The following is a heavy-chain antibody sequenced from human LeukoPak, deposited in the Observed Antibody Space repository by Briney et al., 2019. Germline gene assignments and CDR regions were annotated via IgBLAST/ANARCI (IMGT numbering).Heavy chain of an antibody. CDR1: GGSISSYY. Sequence: SETLSLTCTVSGGSISSYYWSWIRQPPGKGLEWIGYIYYSGSTNHNPSLKSRVTISVDTSKNQFSLKLSSVTAADTAVYYCARTYYYDSSGYRYMDVWGKGTTVTVSS. D-gene: IGHD3-22*01. V-gene: IGHV4-59*01. CDR2: IYYSGST. CDR3: ARTYYYDSSGYRYMDV. J-gene: IGHJ6*03.